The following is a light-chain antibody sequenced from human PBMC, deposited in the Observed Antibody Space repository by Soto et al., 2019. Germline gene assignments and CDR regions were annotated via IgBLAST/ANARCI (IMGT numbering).Light chain of an antibody. CDR1: SPNIGAGYD. CDR2: GNS. V-gene: IGLV1-40*01. Sequence: QSVLTQPPSVSGAPGQRVTISCTGSSPNIGAGYDVHWYQQLPGTAPKLLIYGNSNRPSGVPDRFSGSKAGTSASLANTGLQAEDEADYYCQSYDSSLSGWVFGGGTKLTVL. J-gene: IGLJ3*02. CDR3: QSYDSSLSGWV.